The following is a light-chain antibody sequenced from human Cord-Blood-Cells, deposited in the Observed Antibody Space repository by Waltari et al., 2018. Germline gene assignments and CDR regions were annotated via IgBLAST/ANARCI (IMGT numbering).Light chain of an antibody. Sequence: DIVMTQSPDSLAVSLGERATINCKSSQSVLYSSNNKNYLAWYQQKPGQPPKLLMYWASTRESGVHDRFSGSGSGTDFTLTISSLQAEDVAVYYCQQYYSTPTFGQGTRLEIK. CDR1: QSVLYSSNNKNY. CDR3: QQYYSTPT. V-gene: IGKV4-1*01. CDR2: WAS. J-gene: IGKJ5*01.